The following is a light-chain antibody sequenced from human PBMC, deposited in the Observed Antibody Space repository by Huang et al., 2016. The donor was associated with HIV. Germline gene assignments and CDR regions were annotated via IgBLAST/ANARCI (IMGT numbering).Light chain of an antibody. J-gene: IGKJ2*01. CDR3: QQYGTSPRT. V-gene: IGKV3-20*01. CDR2: GAS. Sequence: DIVLTQSPGTLSLSPGERATLSCRASQSVSNSYLAWYQQKPGQPPRLLIYGASSRATGIPDRFSGSGSGTDVTLTISRLEPEDFAVYYCQQYGTSPRTFGQGTKLEIK. CDR1: QSVSNSY.